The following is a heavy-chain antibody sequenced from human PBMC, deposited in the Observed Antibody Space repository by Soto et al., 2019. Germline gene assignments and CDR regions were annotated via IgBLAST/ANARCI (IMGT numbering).Heavy chain of an antibody. D-gene: IGHD5-18*01. V-gene: IGHV1-69*01. CDR2: IIPIFGTA. Sequence: QVQLVQSGAEVKKPGSSVKVSCKASGGTFSSYAISWVRQAPGQGLEWMGGIIPIFGTANYAQKFQGRVTITADESTSTAYMELSSLRSEDTAVYYCARSLAGGYSYGYSYYYGMDVWGQGTTVTVSS. CDR1: GGTFSSYA. CDR3: ARSLAGGYSYGYSYYYGMDV. J-gene: IGHJ6*02.